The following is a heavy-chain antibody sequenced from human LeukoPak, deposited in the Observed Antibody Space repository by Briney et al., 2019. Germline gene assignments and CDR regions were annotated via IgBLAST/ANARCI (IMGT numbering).Heavy chain of an antibody. J-gene: IGHJ4*02. CDR3: ARGGYYDSSGYPWYYFDY. V-gene: IGHV4-34*01. CDR1: GGSFSGYY. D-gene: IGHD3-22*01. CDR2: INHSGST. Sequence: SETLSLTCAVYGGSFSGYYWSWIRQPPGKGLEWIGEINHSGSTNYNPSLKSRVTISVDTSKNQFSLKLSSVTAADTAVYYCARGGYYDSSGYPWYYFDYWGQETLVTVSS.